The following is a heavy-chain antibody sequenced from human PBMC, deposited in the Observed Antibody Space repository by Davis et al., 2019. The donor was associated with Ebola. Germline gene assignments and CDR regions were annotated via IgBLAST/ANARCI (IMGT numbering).Heavy chain of an antibody. CDR2: IYYSGST. V-gene: IGHV4-39*01. CDR3: AMAWIQLWLPSY. Sequence: MPSETLSLTCTVSGGSISSSSYYWGWIRQPPGKGLEWIGSIYYSGSTYYNPSLKSRVTISVDTSKNQFSLKLSSVTAADTAVYYCAMAWIQLWLPSYWGQGILVTVSS. CDR1: GGSISSSSYY. D-gene: IGHD5-18*01. J-gene: IGHJ4*02.